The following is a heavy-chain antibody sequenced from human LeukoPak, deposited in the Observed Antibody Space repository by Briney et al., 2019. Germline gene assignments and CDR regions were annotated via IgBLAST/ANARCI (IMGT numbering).Heavy chain of an antibody. CDR3: AKDRIAAVPYMDV. V-gene: IGHV3-23*01. J-gene: IGHJ6*03. CDR2: ISGSGGST. D-gene: IGHD6-13*01. Sequence: GGSLRLSCAASGFTFSDYYMSWIRQAPGKGLEWVSAISGSGGSTYYADSVKGRFTISRDNSKNTLYLQMNSLRAEDTAVYYCAKDRIAAVPYMDVWGKGTTVTVSS. CDR1: GFTFSDYY.